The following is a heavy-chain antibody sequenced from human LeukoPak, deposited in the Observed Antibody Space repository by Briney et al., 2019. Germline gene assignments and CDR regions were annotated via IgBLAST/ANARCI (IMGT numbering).Heavy chain of an antibody. CDR2: MYLSGTT. CDR3: AGLVGRYSSGLYYYYFDY. D-gene: IGHD3-22*01. Sequence: SETLSLTCTVSGDSINGLDLWSWVRQPPGKGLEWIGEMYLSGTTHSNPSVKSRVTISIDKSKNQFFLNLSSVTAADTAVYYCAGLVGRYSSGLYYYYFDYWGQGTLVTVSS. V-gene: IGHV4-4*02. J-gene: IGHJ4*02. CDR1: GDSINGLDL.